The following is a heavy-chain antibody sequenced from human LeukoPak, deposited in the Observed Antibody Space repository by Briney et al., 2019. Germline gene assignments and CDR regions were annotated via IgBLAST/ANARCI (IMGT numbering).Heavy chain of an antibody. Sequence: PSETLSLTCAVYGGSFSGYYWSWIRQPPGKGLEWIGEINHSGSTNYNPSLKSRVTISVDASKNQFSLKLSSVTAADTAVYYCARGPIYCSGGSCPNLRKGIDVWGKGTTVTVSS. J-gene: IGHJ6*04. V-gene: IGHV4-34*01. D-gene: IGHD2-15*01. CDR1: GGSFSGYY. CDR3: ARGPIYCSGGSCPNLRKGIDV. CDR2: INHSGST.